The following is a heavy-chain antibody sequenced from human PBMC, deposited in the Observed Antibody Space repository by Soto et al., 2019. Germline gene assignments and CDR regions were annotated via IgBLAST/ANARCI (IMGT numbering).Heavy chain of an antibody. CDR2: ISGSGGST. V-gene: IGHV3-23*01. J-gene: IGHJ4*02. D-gene: IGHD6-19*01. CDR3: AKCHSGWFLPYYFDY. CDR1: GFTFSSYA. Sequence: GGSLRLSCAASGFTFSSYAMSWVRQAPGKGLEWVSAISGSGGSTYYADSVKGRFTISRDNSKNTLYLQMNSLRAEDTAVYYCAKCHSGWFLPYYFDYWGQGTLVTVSS.